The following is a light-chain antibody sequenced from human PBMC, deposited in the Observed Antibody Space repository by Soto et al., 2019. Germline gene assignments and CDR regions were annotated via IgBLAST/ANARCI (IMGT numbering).Light chain of an antibody. Sequence: ETMMTQSPDTLSVSLGERATLSCRASQSVSSSYLAWYQQKPGQAPRLLIYGASIRATGIPARFSGSGSGTEFTLTISSLQSEDLAVYYCQEYNHWHPITFGGGTKVDIK. V-gene: IGKV3-15*01. CDR2: GAS. CDR3: QEYNHWHPIT. CDR1: QSVSSSY. J-gene: IGKJ4*01.